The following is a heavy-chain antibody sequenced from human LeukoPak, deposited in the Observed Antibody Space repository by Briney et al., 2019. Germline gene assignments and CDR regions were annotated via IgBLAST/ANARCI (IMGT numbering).Heavy chain of an antibody. D-gene: IGHD6-19*01. V-gene: IGHV4-59*12. J-gene: IGHJ4*02. CDR3: AADLSYSSGTFDY. CDR1: GGSISSYY. CDR2: IYYSGST. Sequence: SETLSLTCTVSGGSISSYYWTWIRQPPGKGLEWIGYIYYSGSTNYNPSLKSRVTMSVDASKNQFSLKLSSVTAADTAVYYCAADLSYSSGTFDYWGQGTLVTVSS.